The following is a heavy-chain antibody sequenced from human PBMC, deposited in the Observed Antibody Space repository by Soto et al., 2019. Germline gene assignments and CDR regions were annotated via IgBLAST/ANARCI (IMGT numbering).Heavy chain of an antibody. J-gene: IGHJ6*02. Sequence: GGSLRLSCAASGFTFSSYGMHWVRQAPGKGLEWVAVIWYDGSNKYYADSVKGRFTISRDNSKNTLHLQMNSLRAEDTAVYYCAKTMGDCSGGSCYGAYSMDVWGQGITVTVSS. CDR3: AKTMGDCSGGSCYGAYSMDV. CDR1: GFTFSSYG. D-gene: IGHD2-15*01. V-gene: IGHV3-33*06. CDR2: IWYDGSNK.